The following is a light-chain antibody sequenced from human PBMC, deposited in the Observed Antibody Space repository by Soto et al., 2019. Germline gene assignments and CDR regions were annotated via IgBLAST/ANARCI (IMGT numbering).Light chain of an antibody. CDR1: QTISTW. J-gene: IGKJ1*01. CDR3: QQSYSSPPT. Sequence: DIQVTQSPPTLSASVGDRVTITCRASQTISTWMAWYQQKPGKAPKLLIFVASSLQSGVPSRFSGSRSGPDFTLTISSLQPEDFATYYCQQSYSSPPTFGQGTKVDIK. CDR2: VAS. V-gene: IGKV1-39*01.